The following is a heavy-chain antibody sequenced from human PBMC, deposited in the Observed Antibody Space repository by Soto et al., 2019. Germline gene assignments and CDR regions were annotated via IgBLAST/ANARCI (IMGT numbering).Heavy chain of an antibody. Sequence: SETLSLTCTVSGGSLSNYYWSWIRQPPGKGLEWVGYIYYSGSTNYNPSLKSRVTISVDTSTDQFSLKLSSVTAADSAVYYCARFTPNASSWQKRGFDYWGQGTLVTVSS. J-gene: IGHJ4*02. CDR2: IYYSGST. D-gene: IGHD6-13*01. CDR3: ARFTPNASSWQKRGFDY. V-gene: IGHV4-59*01. CDR1: GGSLSNYY.